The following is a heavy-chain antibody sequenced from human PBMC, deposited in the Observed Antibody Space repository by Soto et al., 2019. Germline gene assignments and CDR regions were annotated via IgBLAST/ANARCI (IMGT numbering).Heavy chain of an antibody. V-gene: IGHV3-11*03. Sequence: SLRLSCAASGFTFSDYYMSWIRQAPGKGLEWVSYISSSSSYTNYADSVKGRFTISRDNAKNSLYLQMNSLRAEDTAVYYCARSDGSGSYYNLHWFDPWGQGTLVTVSS. CDR3: ARSDGSGSYYNLHWFDP. J-gene: IGHJ5*02. CDR1: GFTFSDYY. CDR2: ISSSSSYT. D-gene: IGHD3-10*01.